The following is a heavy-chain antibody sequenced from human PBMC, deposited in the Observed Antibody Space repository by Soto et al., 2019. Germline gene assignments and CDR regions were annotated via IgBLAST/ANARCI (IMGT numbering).Heavy chain of an antibody. CDR1: GYTFTSYD. Sequence: QVQLVQSGAEVKKPGASVKVSCKASGYTFTSYDINWVRQATGQGLEYLGWMNPNRGNTGYVQKFQGRVTMTRDTSISTAYMELSSLRSEDTAVYFSARGVKYGAYSRWFDPWGQGTLVTVSS. V-gene: IGHV1-8*01. CDR2: MNPNRGNT. D-gene: IGHD4-17*01. J-gene: IGHJ5*02. CDR3: ARGVKYGAYSRWFDP.